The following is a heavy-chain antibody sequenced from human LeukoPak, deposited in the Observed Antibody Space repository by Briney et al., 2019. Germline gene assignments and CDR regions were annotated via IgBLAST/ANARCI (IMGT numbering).Heavy chain of an antibody. J-gene: IGHJ4*02. Sequence: GGSLRLSCAASGFTFSSYSMNWVRQAPGKGLEGVSSISSSSSYIYYADSVRGRFTISRDNAKNSLYLQMNSLRAEDTAVYYCARDLDYYDTGLDWGQGTLVTVSS. CDR3: ARDLDYYDTGLD. D-gene: IGHD3-22*01. V-gene: IGHV3-21*01. CDR2: ISSSSSYI. CDR1: GFTFSSYS.